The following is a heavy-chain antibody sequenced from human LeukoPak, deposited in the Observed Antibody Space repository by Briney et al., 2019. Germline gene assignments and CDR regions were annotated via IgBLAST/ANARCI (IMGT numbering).Heavy chain of an antibody. Sequence: ASVKVSCKVSGYTLSELSMHWVRQAPGKGLEWMGGFDSEDGKTIYAQEFQARVTMTEDTSTDTAYMELSSLRSEDTAVYYCATRNPNSSSLTLFDYWGQGTLVTVSS. J-gene: IGHJ4*02. CDR3: ATRNPNSSSLTLFDY. CDR2: FDSEDGKT. V-gene: IGHV1-24*01. CDR1: GYTLSELS. D-gene: IGHD6-13*01.